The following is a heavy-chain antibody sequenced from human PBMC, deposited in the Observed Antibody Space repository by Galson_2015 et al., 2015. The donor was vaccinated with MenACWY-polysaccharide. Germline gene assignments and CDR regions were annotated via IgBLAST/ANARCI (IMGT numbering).Heavy chain of an antibody. D-gene: IGHD2-2*01. CDR1: GSRFSNSG. CDR3: AREGSRIVFHAFDI. Sequence: SLRLSCAASGSRFSNSGMHWVRQAPGKGLEWVAVIQYDGSNKVYADSVKGRFTISSDNSKNTVFLEMNTLGVEDTAVYYCAREGSRIVFHAFDIWGQGTMVTVSS. CDR2: IQYDGSNK. J-gene: IGHJ3*02. V-gene: IGHV3-33*01.